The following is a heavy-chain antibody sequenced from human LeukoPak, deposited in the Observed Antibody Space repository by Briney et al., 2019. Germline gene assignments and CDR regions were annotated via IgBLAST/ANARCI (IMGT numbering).Heavy chain of an antibody. CDR3: ARVPCSGGSCYSGPGY. V-gene: IGHV1-18*01. CDR2: ISAYNGNT. J-gene: IGHJ4*02. CDR1: GYTFTSYG. D-gene: IGHD2-15*01. Sequence: GASVKVSCKASGYTFTSYGISWVRQAPGQGLEWMGWISAYNGNTNYAQKLQGRVTMTTDTSTSTAYMELRSLRSDDTAVYYCARVPCSGGSCYSGPGYWGQGTLVTVSS.